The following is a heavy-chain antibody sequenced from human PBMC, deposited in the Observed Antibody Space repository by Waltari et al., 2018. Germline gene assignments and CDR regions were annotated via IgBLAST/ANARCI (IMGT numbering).Heavy chain of an antibody. CDR3: AGESAARPDYYYYYMDF. CDR1: GYTFTSYY. J-gene: IGHJ6*03. CDR2: INLGGGRK. D-gene: IGHD6-6*01. V-gene: IGHV1-46*01. Sequence: QVQLVQSGAEVKKPGASVKVSCKASGYTFTSYYMHWVRKAHGNGLEWMGIINLGGGRKSNAQKFQGRFTMTRNTSTSTVSMELGSLRPEDTAVYYCAGESAARPDYYYYYMDFWGKGPRSPSP.